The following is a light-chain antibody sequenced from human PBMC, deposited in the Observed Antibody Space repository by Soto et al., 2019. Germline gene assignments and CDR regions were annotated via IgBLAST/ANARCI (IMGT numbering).Light chain of an antibody. J-gene: IGKJ3*01. Sequence: EVVLMQSPDTLSGSPGERGTLSCRASESISSHYIAWYQHKPGQAPRLLIFGASTRATGIPDRFSGSWSGTDFTLTISRLEPEDFALYYCQNFGDSPFTFGPGTKVDIK. CDR1: ESISSHY. V-gene: IGKV3-20*01. CDR2: GAS. CDR3: QNFGDSPFT.